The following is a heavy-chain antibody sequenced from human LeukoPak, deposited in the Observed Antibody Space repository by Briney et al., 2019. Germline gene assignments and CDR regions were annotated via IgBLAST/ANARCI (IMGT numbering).Heavy chain of an antibody. Sequence: PGGSLRLSSVVSGFTVSSNYMNWVRQAPGKGLEWVSVIYSGGSTYYADSVKGRFTISRDNSKNTLYLQMNSLRGDDTAIYYCARDRSVGTTTGWFDPWGQGTLVTVSS. CDR1: GFTVSSNY. CDR2: IYSGGST. CDR3: ARDRSVGTTTGWFDP. V-gene: IGHV3-53*01. D-gene: IGHD1-26*01. J-gene: IGHJ5*02.